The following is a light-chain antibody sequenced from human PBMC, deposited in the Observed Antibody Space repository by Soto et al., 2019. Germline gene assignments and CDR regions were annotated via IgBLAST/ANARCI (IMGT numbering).Light chain of an antibody. CDR2: GVS. CDR1: QSVNSGY. Sequence: EIVLTQSPGTLSLSPGERSSLSCRASQSVNSGYIAWYRQKPGQAPNLLIFGVSTRATGIPDRFRGSGSGTDFTLTISRLEPEDFAVYFCHQYGFSPATFGQGTKVEV. V-gene: IGKV3-20*01. J-gene: IGKJ1*01. CDR3: HQYGFSPAT.